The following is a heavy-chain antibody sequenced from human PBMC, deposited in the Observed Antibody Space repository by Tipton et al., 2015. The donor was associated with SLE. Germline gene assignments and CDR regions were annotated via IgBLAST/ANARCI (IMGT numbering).Heavy chain of an antibody. CDR2: ISHSGVT. V-gene: IGHV4-59*11. D-gene: IGHD5-12*01. CDR3: ARYRSGYETVEF. Sequence: TLSLTCTVSGGSFSGHFWTWIRQLPGKGLEWIGYISHSGVTNYNPSLKSRVSISVDTSKNQFSLKLSSVTAADTAIYYCARYRSGYETVEFWGQGTLVTVSS. CDR1: GGSFSGHF. J-gene: IGHJ4*02.